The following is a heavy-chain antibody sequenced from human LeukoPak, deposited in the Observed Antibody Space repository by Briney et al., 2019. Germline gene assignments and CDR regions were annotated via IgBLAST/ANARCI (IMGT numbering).Heavy chain of an antibody. CDR1: GFTFSSYS. CDR2: ISSSSSYI. D-gene: IGHD6-13*01. J-gene: IGHJ4*02. CDR3: ARDLDSSSWCDY. Sequence: GGSLRLSCAASGFTFSSYSMNWVRQAPGKGLEWVSSISSSSSYIYYADSVKGRFTISRDNAKNSLYLQMNSLRAEDTAVYYCARDLDSSSWCDYWGQGILVTVSS. V-gene: IGHV3-21*01.